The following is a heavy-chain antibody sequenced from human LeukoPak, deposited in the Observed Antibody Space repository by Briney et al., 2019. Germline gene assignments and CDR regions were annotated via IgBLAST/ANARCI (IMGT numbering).Heavy chain of an antibody. CDR2: IYYSGST. CDR3: ARHVDVDIVATIGPYFDY. D-gene: IGHD5-12*01. J-gene: IGHJ4*02. Sequence: PSETLSLTCTVSGGYISSSSYYWGWIRQPPGKGLEWIGSIYYSGSTYYNPSLKSRVTISVDTSKNQFSLKLSSVTAADTAVYYCARHVDVDIVATIGPYFDYWGQGTLVTVSS. CDR1: GGYISSSSYY. V-gene: IGHV4-39*01.